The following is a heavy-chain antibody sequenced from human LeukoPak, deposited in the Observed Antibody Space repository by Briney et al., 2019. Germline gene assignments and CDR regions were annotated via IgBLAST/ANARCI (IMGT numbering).Heavy chain of an antibody. D-gene: IGHD2-2*01. V-gene: IGHV1-24*01. CDR3: AKDTPKIVVVPAAYAFDI. J-gene: IGHJ3*02. Sequence: GASVKVSCKVSGYTLTELSMHWVRQAPGKGLEWMGGFDPEDGETIYAQKFQGRVTMTEDTSTDTAYMELSSLRSEDTAVYYCAKDTPKIVVVPAAYAFDIWGQGTMVTVSS. CDR1: GYTLTELS. CDR2: FDPEDGET.